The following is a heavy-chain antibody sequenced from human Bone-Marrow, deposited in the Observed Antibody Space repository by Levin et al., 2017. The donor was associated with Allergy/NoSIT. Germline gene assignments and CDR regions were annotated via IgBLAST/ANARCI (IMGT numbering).Heavy chain of an antibody. J-gene: IGHJ6*02. D-gene: IGHD3-3*01. V-gene: IGHV3-21*01. CDR2: ISSSSSYI. Sequence: GESLKISCAASGFTFSSYSMNWVRQAPGKGLEWVSSISSSSSYIYYADSVKGRFTISRDNAKNSLYLQMNSLRAEDTAVYYCARGPLNYDFWSGQPLDYYYYGMDVWGQGTTVTVSS. CDR3: ARGPLNYDFWSGQPLDYYYYGMDV. CDR1: GFTFSSYS.